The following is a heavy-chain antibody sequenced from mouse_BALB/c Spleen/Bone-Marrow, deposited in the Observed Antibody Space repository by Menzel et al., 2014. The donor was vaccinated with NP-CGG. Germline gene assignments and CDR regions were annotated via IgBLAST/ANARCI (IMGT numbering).Heavy chain of an antibody. J-gene: IGHJ3*01. Sequence: QVQLKESGPELVRPGVSMKISCKGSGYTFTDYAMHWVKQSHAKSLEWIGVISTYSGNTNYNQKFKGKATMTVDKSSSTAYLELARLTSEDSATYYCASPIYYGNYEGFAYWGQGTLVTVSA. CDR2: ISTYSGNT. CDR1: GYTFTDYA. D-gene: IGHD2-1*01. V-gene: IGHV1-67*01. CDR3: ASPIYYGNYEGFAY.